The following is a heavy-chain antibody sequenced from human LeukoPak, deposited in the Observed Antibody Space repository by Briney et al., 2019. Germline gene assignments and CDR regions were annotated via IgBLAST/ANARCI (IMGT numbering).Heavy chain of an antibody. Sequence: PGGSLRLSCAASGFTVSSNYMSWVRQAPGKGLEWVSVIYSGGSTYYADSVKGRFTISRDNSKNTLYLQMNSLRAEDTAVYYCATPYDSSGYSKANYYYGMDVWGQGTTVTVSS. D-gene: IGHD3-22*01. CDR3: ATPYDSSGYSKANYYYGMDV. V-gene: IGHV3-53*01. CDR2: IYSGGST. J-gene: IGHJ6*02. CDR1: GFTVSSNY.